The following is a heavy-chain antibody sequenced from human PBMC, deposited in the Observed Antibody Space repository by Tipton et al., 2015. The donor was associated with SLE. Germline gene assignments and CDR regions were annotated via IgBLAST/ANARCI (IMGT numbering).Heavy chain of an antibody. CDR1: GVSISTSRYY. CDR3: ATNGHGETYEFFTEYLRH. D-gene: IGHD5-12*01. Sequence: TLSLTCSVPGVSISTSRYYWGWIRQSPGQGLAWGGRLYAGGGTYFHPSPKSRAPISADASKNHFSLKLNSVTAADTAVYYCATNGHGETYEFFTEYLRHWGQGTLVTVSS. J-gene: IGHJ1*01. CDR2: LYAGGGT. V-gene: IGHV4-39*02.